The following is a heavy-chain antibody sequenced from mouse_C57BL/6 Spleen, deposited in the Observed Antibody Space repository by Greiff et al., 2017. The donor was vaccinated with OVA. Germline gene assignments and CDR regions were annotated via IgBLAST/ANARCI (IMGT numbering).Heavy chain of an antibody. J-gene: IGHJ3*01. CDR1: GYAFTSYW. V-gene: IGHV1-80*01. D-gene: IGHD2-5*01. CDR2: IYPGDGDT. Sequence: VQLQQSGAELVKPGASVKISCKASGYAFTSYWMNWVKQRPGQGLEWIGQIYPGDGDTNYNGKFKGKATLTADKSSSTAYMQLSSLTSEDSAVYFSAREDYSNYGGFAYWGQGTLVTVSA. CDR3: AREDYSNYGGFAY.